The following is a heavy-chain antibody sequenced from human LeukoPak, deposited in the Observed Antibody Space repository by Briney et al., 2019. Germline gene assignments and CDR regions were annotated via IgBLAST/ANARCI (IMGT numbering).Heavy chain of an antibody. D-gene: IGHD3-22*01. J-gene: IGHJ5*02. CDR3: ARDKSVVRYYYDSSGSPTHWLDP. CDR1: GGTFSSYA. Sequence: GASVKVSCKASGGTFSSYAISWVRQAPGQGLEWMGGIIPIFGTANYAQKFQGRVTITADKSTSTAYMELSSLRSEDTAVYYCARDKSVVRYYYDSSGSPTHWLDPWGQGTLVTVSS. CDR2: IIPIFGTA. V-gene: IGHV1-69*06.